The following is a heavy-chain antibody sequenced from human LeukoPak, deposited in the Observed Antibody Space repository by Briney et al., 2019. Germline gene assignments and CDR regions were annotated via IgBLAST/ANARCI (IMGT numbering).Heavy chain of an antibody. J-gene: IGHJ4*02. Sequence: GGSLRLSCAASGFNFASHWMHWVRQTPGKGLEWVSVISGSGGSTYYADSVKGRFTISRDNSKNTLYLQMYSLRAEDTAVYYCATGFSSWYKGVDYWGQGTLVTVSS. CDR3: ATGFSSWYKGVDY. D-gene: IGHD6-13*01. V-gene: IGHV3-23*01. CDR2: ISGSGGST. CDR1: GFNFASHW.